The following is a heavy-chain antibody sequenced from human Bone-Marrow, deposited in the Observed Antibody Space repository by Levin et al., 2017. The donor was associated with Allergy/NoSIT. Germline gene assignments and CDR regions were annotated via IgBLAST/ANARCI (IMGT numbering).Heavy chain of an antibody. D-gene: IGHD3-10*01. CDR3: ARQSYGSGSYLYLDAFDI. CDR2: ISYDGSNK. Sequence: GESLKISCAASGFTFSSYAMHWVRQAPGKGLEWVAVISYDGSNKYYADSVKGRFTISRDNSKNTLYLQMNSLRAEDTAVYYCARQSYGSGSYLYLDAFDIWGQGTMVTVSS. J-gene: IGHJ3*02. V-gene: IGHV3-30*04. CDR1: GFTFSSYA.